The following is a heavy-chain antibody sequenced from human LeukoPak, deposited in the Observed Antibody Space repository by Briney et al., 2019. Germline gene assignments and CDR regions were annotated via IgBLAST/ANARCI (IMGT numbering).Heavy chain of an antibody. J-gene: IGHJ4*02. D-gene: IGHD3-10*01. CDR3: AREQLWFGELLRGIYYFDY. Sequence: SETLSLTCAVYGGSFSGYYWSWIRQPPGKGLEWLGEINHSGSTNYNPSLKSRVTISVDTSKNQFSLKLSSVTAADTAVYYCAREQLWFGELLRGIYYFDYWGQGTLVTVSS. CDR2: INHSGST. CDR1: GGSFSGYY. V-gene: IGHV4-34*01.